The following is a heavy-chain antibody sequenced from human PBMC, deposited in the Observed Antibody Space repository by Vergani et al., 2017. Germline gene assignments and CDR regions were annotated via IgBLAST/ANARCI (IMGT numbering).Heavy chain of an antibody. V-gene: IGHV1-69*08. D-gene: IGHD3-10*01. J-gene: IGHJ4*02. CDR3: ARDRKGVTMVRGVIPFDY. Sequence: QVQLVQSGAEVKKPGSSVKVSCKASGGTFSSYTISWVRQAPGRGLEWMGRIIPILGIANYAQKFQGRVTITADKSTSTAYMELSSLRSEDTAVYYCARDRKGVTMVRGVIPFDYWGQGTLVTVSS. CDR1: GGTFSSYT. CDR2: IIPILGIA.